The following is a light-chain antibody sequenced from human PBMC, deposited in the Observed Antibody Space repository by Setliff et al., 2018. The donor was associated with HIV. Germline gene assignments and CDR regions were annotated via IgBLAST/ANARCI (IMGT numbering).Light chain of an antibody. CDR3: QQYGSSPYT. V-gene: IGKV3-20*01. CDR1: QSVTSTY. J-gene: IGKJ2*01. CDR2: GAS. Sequence: EIVLTQSPGTLSLSPGDRVALSCRVSQSVTSTYLAWYQQKPGQAPRLVIYGASTRATGIPDRFSGSGSGADFTLTISRLEPEDFAVYYCQQYGSSPYTFGQGTKVDIK.